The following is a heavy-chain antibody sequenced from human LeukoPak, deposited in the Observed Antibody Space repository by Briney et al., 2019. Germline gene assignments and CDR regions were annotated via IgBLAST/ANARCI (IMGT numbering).Heavy chain of an antibody. Sequence: GGSLRLSCAASRSTVSSNYMTWVRQAAGKGLEWVSVIYSGGSTYYADSVKGRFTISRDNSKNTLYLQMNSLRAEDTAVYCCATIDYWGQGTLVTVSS. CDR2: IYSGGST. V-gene: IGHV3-66*01. CDR3: ATIDY. J-gene: IGHJ4*02. CDR1: RSTVSSNY.